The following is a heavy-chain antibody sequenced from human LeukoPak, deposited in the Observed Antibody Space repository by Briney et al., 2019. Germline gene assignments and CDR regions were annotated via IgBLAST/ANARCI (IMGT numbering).Heavy chain of an antibody. J-gene: IGHJ3*02. CDR1: GFIVSSNY. Sequence: GGSLRLSCAASGFIVSSNYMSWVRRALGKGLEWVSVIYSGGTTYYADSVKGRFTISRDNSNNTLYLQMNSLKAYDTAVYYCARGPVTRFEIWGQGTMVTVSS. CDR2: IYSGGTT. D-gene: IGHD4-17*01. CDR3: ARGPVTRFEI. V-gene: IGHV3-53*01.